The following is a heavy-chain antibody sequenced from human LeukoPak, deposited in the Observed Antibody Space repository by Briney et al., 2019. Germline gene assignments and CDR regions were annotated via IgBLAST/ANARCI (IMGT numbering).Heavy chain of an antibody. CDR1: GFTFSNYM. CDR2: ISSDGSST. V-gene: IGHV3-64*01. Sequence: GGSLRLSCAASGFTFSNYMMHWVRQAPGKGLEYVSAISSDGSSTYYANSVKGRFTISRDNSKNTLYLQMGSLRAEDMAVYYCASRYCSSSSCFHFEYWGQGTLVTVSS. CDR3: ASRYCSSSSCFHFEY. D-gene: IGHD2-2*01. J-gene: IGHJ4*02.